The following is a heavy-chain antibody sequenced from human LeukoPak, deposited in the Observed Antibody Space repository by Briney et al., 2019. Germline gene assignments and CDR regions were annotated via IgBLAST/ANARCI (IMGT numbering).Heavy chain of an antibody. Sequence: PSETLSLTCTVSGGSISSYYWSWIRQPPGEGLEWIGYIYYSGSTNYNPSLKSRVTISVDTSKNQFSLKLSSVTAADTAVYYCARGGSYYEPFDYWGQGTLVTVSS. CDR3: ARGGSYYEPFDY. J-gene: IGHJ4*02. CDR2: IYYSGST. V-gene: IGHV4-59*01. CDR1: GGSISSYY. D-gene: IGHD1-26*01.